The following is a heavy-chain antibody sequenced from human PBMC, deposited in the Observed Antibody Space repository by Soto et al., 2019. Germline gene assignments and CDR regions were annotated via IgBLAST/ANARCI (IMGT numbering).Heavy chain of an antibody. J-gene: IGHJ4*02. CDR2: IDYRGST. V-gene: IGHV4-39*01. CDR1: AGSISSSSYF. CDR3: XTRLYHSRXXXXXXY. Sequence: QLQLQESGPGLVKPSETLSLTCTVSAGSISSSSYFSGWIRQPPGKGLEWIGTIDYRGSTSYNPSLXSRVTISVDTSKNQFSLTLSSVTAXXXXXXXXXTRLYHSRXXXXXXYWGQ. D-gene: IGHD3-22*01.